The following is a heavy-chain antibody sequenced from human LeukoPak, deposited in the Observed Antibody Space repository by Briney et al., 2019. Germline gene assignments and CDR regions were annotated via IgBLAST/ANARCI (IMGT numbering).Heavy chain of an antibody. V-gene: IGHV4-4*02. J-gene: IGHJ6*03. Sequence: SGTLSLTCAVSGGSISSSNWWSWVRQPPGKGLEWIGEIYHSGSTNYNPSLKSRVTISVDTSKNQFSLKLSSVTAADTAVYYCARGQVVPAARYYMDVWGKGTTVTVSS. D-gene: IGHD2-2*01. CDR1: GGSISSSNW. CDR2: IYHSGST. CDR3: ARGQVVPAARYYMDV.